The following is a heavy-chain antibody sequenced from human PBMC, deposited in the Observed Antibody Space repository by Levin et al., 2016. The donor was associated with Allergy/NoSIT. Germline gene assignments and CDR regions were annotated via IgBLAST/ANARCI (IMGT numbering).Heavy chain of an antibody. V-gene: IGHV4-4*02. CDR2: ISHSGTT. CDR1: GGSIRTSNW. Sequence: SETLSLTCAVSGGSIRTSNWWSWVRQPPGKGLEWIGEISHSGTTNYNPSLNSRVTISVDQSKNQFSLMLTSVTAADTAIYYCATYSGTYPDPADYWGQGTLVTVSS. J-gene: IGHJ4*02. D-gene: IGHD1-26*01. CDR3: ATYSGTYPDPADY.